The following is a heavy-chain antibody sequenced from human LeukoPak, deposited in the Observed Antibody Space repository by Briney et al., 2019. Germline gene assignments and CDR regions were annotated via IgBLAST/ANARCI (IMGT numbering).Heavy chain of an antibody. Sequence: GGSLRLSCAASGFTFSSYGMHWVRQAPGKGLEWVAFIRHDGSNKYYADSVKGRFTISRDNSKNTLYLQMNSLRAEDTAVYYCAKDLGGAILRFLGLDYWGQGTLVTVSS. V-gene: IGHV3-30*02. CDR3: AKDLGGAILRFLGLDY. J-gene: IGHJ4*02. D-gene: IGHD3-3*01. CDR1: GFTFSSYG. CDR2: IRHDGSNK.